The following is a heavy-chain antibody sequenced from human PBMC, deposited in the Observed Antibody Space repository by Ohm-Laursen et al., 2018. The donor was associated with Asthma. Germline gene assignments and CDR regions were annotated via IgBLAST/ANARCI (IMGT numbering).Heavy chain of an antibody. Sequence: SLRLSCSAFGYTFSRYSIHWVRQVPGKGLEWVASISTASTFIYYADSVRGRFTTSRDNSKNTLYLQMNSLRAEDTAVYYCAKARYSGSYYTGDYFDYWGQGTLVTVSS. V-gene: IGHV3-21*01. J-gene: IGHJ4*02. CDR2: ISTASTFI. CDR1: GYTFSRYS. CDR3: AKARYSGSYYTGDYFDY. D-gene: IGHD1-26*01.